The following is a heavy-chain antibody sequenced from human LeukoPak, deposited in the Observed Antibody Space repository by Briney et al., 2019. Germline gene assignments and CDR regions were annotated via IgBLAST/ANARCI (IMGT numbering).Heavy chain of an antibody. CDR3: ERDGGDYYGSGSYPPWFDP. V-gene: IGHV3-33*01. CDR2: IWYDGSNK. D-gene: IGHD3-10*01. Sequence: GGSLRLSCAASGFTFSSYGMHWVRQAPGKGLEWVAVIWYDGSNKYYADSVKGRFTISRDNSKNTLYLQMNSLRAEDTAVYYCERDGGDYYGSGSYPPWFDPWGQGTLVTVSS. CDR1: GFTFSSYG. J-gene: IGHJ5*02.